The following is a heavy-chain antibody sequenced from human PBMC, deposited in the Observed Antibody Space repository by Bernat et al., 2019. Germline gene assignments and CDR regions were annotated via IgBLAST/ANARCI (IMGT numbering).Heavy chain of an antibody. D-gene: IGHD6-13*01. V-gene: IGHV3-9*01. J-gene: IGHJ4*02. CDR1: GFPFDDYA. CDR2: ISWNSGSI. Sequence: EVQLVESGGGLVQPGRSLRLSCAASGFPFDDYAMHWVRQAPGKGLEWVSGISWNSGSIGYADSVKGRFTSSRDNAKNSLYLQMNSLRAEDTALYYCAKGFHPHIAAANLDWGQGTLVTVSS. CDR3: AKGFHPHIAAANLD.